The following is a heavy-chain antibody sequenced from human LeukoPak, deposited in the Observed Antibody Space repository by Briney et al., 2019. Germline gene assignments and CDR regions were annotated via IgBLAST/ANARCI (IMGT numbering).Heavy chain of an antibody. Sequence: GGSLRLSCAASGFTFSNAWMNWVRLAPGKGLEWVGRIKSKTDGGTTDYAAPVKGRFTISRDDSKNTLYLQMNSLKTEDTAVYYCTAWPVTYYYDSSGYYSEYFQHWGQGTLVTVSS. CDR2: IKSKTDGGTT. V-gene: IGHV3-15*07. J-gene: IGHJ1*01. CDR1: GFTFSNAW. CDR3: TAWPVTYYYDSSGYYSEYFQH. D-gene: IGHD3-22*01.